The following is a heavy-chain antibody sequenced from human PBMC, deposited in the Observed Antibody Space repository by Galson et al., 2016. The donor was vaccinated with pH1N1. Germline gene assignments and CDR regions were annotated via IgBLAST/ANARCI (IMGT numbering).Heavy chain of an antibody. V-gene: IGHV5-51*03. CDR3: ARQYDFGDYRGVAFDI. CDR1: GYSFTSQW. CDR2: VNPGGSTI. Sequence: QSGAEVTKPGESLKISCKASGYSFTSQWIAWVRQVPGKGLEWVGVVNPGGSTIRYSPPFQAQVTISSAKSTNIAYLQWLSLRASDTATYYCARQYDFGDYRGVAFDIWGQGTVVIVSS. D-gene: IGHD4-17*01. J-gene: IGHJ3*02.